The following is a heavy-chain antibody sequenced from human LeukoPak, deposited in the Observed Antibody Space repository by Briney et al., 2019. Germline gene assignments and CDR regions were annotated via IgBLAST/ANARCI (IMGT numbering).Heavy chain of an antibody. CDR2: INPNSGGT. J-gene: IGHJ4*02. CDR1: GYTFTVYY. D-gene: IGHD3-10*01. V-gene: IGHV1-2*04. CDR3: ARAPYGSGSYYYYFDY. Sequence: ASVTVSCKASGYTFTVYYMHWVRQAPGQGLEWMGWINPNSGGTNYAQKFQGWVTMTRDTSISTAYMELSRLRSDDTAVYYCARAPYGSGSYYYYFDYWGQGTLVTVSS.